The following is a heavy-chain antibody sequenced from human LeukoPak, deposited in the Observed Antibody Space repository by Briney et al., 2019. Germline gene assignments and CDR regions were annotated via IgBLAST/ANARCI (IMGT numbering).Heavy chain of an antibody. CDR2: INHSGST. D-gene: IGHD3-10*01. Sequence: PSETLSLTCAVYGGSFSGYYWSWIRQPLGKGLEWIGEINHSGSTNYNPSLKSRVTISVDTSKNQFSLKLSSVTAADTAVYYCARVLALWFGELLIDYWGQGTLVTVSS. V-gene: IGHV4-34*01. CDR1: GGSFSGYY. J-gene: IGHJ4*02. CDR3: ARVLALWFGELLIDY.